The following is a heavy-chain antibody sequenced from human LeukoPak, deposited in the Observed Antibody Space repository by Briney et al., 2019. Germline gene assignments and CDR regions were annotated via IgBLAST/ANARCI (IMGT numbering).Heavy chain of an antibody. J-gene: IGHJ4*02. CDR1: GGTFSSHA. V-gene: IGHV1-69*04. Sequence: SVKVSCKASGGTFSSHAISWVRQAPGQGLEWMGRIIPILGIANYAQKFQGRVTITADKSTSTAYMELSSLRSEDTVVYYCARDPLDTAIAEGKTDYWGQGTLVTVSS. CDR3: ARDPLDTAIAEGKTDY. CDR2: IIPILGIA. D-gene: IGHD5-18*01.